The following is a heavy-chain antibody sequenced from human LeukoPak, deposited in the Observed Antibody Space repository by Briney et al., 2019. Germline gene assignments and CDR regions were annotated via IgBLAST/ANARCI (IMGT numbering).Heavy chain of an antibody. J-gene: IGHJ4*02. Sequence: PGGSLRLSCVASGSTFSSYSMNWVRQAPGKGLEWVAYIKSSSSPIYYADSVKGRFTISIDNAKNSLYLQMNSLRAEDTAVYYCAKGHGYSYGYDYWGQGTLVTVSS. V-gene: IGHV3-48*04. D-gene: IGHD5-18*01. CDR1: GSTFSSYS. CDR3: AKGHGYSYGYDY. CDR2: IKSSSSPI.